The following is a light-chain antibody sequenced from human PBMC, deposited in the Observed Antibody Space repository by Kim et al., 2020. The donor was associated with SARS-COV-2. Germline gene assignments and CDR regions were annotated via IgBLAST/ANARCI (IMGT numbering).Light chain of an antibody. J-gene: IGLJ3*02. V-gene: IGLV4-69*01. Sequence: ASVKLTCTLSSGHTTYAIAWHQQQPEKGPRYLMKVNSDGSHSKGDGIPDRFSGSSSGAERYLTISSLQSEDEADYYCQTWGKAIRVFGGGTKVTVL. CDR2: VNSDGSH. CDR3: QTWGKAIRV. CDR1: SGHTTYA.